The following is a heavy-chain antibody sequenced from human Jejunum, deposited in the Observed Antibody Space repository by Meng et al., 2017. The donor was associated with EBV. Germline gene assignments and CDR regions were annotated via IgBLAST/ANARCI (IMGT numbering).Heavy chain of an antibody. CDR1: VDSIDIRNG. CDR3: VRGGDYCLVY. J-gene: IGHJ4*02. CDR2: IYYRGST. Sequence: VQLQWSGPGLLTPSGTLSLTWAGSVDSIDIRNGWSWVRRSPERGLEWIGEIYYRGSTNYNPSLKSRVTILVDRSENHFSLHLSSVTAADTAVYYCVRGGDYCLVYWGQGTLVTVSS. V-gene: IGHV4-4*02. D-gene: IGHD2-21*02.